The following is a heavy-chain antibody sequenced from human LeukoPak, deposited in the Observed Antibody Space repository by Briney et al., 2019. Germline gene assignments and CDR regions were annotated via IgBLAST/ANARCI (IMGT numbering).Heavy chain of an antibody. CDR2: INGDGSTT. Sequence: GGSLRLSCAASGFTFSSYWMHWVRQAPGKGLVWVSGINGDGSTTTYADSVKGRFTISRDDSKNTLYLQMNSLRAEDTAVYYCARNDYGTYYFDYWGQGTLVTVSS. CDR1: GFTFSSYW. CDR3: ARNDYGTYYFDY. J-gene: IGHJ4*02. V-gene: IGHV3-74*01. D-gene: IGHD4-17*01.